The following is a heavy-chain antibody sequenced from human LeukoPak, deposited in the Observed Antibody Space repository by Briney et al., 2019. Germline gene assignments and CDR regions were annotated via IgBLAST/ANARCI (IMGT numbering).Heavy chain of an antibody. CDR1: GFTFSSYS. Sequence: GGSLRLSCTASGFTFSSYSMNWVRQAPGKGLEWVSSISSGSTYIYYADSVKGRFTVSRDNAKNSLYLQMNSLRAEDTAVYYCARPNDYDSSGYYYYGMDVWGQGTTVTVSS. D-gene: IGHD3-22*01. CDR3: ARPNDYDSSGYYYYGMDV. J-gene: IGHJ6*02. V-gene: IGHV3-21*01. CDR2: ISSGSTYI.